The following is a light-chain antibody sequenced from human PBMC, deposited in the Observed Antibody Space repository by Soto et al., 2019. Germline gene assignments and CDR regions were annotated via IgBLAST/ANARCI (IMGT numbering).Light chain of an antibody. CDR2: WAS. J-gene: IGKJ2*01. CDR1: QSVLYSSNNKNY. CDR3: QQYYETPYT. V-gene: IGKV4-1*01. Sequence: DIVMTQSPDSLAVSLGERATINCRSSQSVLYSSNNKNYLSWYQQKPGQPPKLLIYWASARESGVPDRFNGSGSGTDFTLTISSLQAEDVAVYYCQQYYETPYTFGQGTKLEIK.